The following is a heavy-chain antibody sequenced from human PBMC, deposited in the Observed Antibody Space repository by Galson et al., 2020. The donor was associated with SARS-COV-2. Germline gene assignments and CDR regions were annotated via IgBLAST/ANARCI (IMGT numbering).Heavy chain of an antibody. J-gene: IGHJ4*02. CDR2: IYPGDSDT. CDR3: ARSPIAAAGIFDY. CDR1: GYIFPNYW. D-gene: IGHD6-13*01. Sequence: KIGESLKTSCKGSGYIFPNYWIGWVRQMPGKGPGLVWIIYPGDSDTIYSPSFQGQVTISADKSISTAYLQWSSLKASDTAMYYCARSPIAAAGIFDYWGQGTMVTVSS. V-gene: IGHV5-51*01.